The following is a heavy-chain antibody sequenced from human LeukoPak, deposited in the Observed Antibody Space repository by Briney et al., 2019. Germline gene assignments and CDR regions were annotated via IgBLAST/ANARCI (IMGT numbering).Heavy chain of an antibody. J-gene: IGHJ6*03. Sequence: SETLSLTCTVSSGSISSNNYYWGWIRQPPGKGLEWIGSIYYTGSTFYNPSLKSRVTMSVDAMKNQFTLKVTSVTATDTAVYYCARLVSYDVVTENFYKYHMDVWGKGTTVTVSS. CDR2: IYYTGST. CDR3: ARLVSYDVVTENFYKYHMDV. V-gene: IGHV4-39*01. CDR1: SGSISSNNYY. D-gene: IGHD3-9*01.